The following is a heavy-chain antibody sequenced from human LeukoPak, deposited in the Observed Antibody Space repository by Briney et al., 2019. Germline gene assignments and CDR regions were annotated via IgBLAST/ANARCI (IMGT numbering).Heavy chain of an antibody. CDR2: IIPIFGTA. Sequence: SVTVSCKASGGTFSSYAISWVRQAPEQGLEWMGGIIPIFGTANYAQKFQGRVTITTDESTSTAYMELSSLRSEDTAVYYCARGYYDSSGYLDYWGQGTLVTVSS. D-gene: IGHD3-22*01. J-gene: IGHJ4*02. CDR3: ARGYYDSSGYLDY. CDR1: GGTFSSYA. V-gene: IGHV1-69*05.